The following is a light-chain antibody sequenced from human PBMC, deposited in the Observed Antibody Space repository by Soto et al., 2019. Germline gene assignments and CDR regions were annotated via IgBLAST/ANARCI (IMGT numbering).Light chain of an antibody. J-gene: IGKJ1*01. Sequence: EIVLTQSPGTLSLSPGDRATLSCRASQSVISNFLAWYQQKPGQAPRLLIYGASSRATGIPDRFSGSGSGTDFTLTISRLEPEDLAVYYCQQYGSPPWTFGLGTTVEI. V-gene: IGKV3-20*01. CDR1: QSVISNF. CDR3: QQYGSPPWT. CDR2: GAS.